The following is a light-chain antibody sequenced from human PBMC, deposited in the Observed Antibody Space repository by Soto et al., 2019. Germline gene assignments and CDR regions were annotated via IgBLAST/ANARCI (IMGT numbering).Light chain of an antibody. Sequence: IVLTQSPGTLSLSPGERATLSCRASQSVSNNYLAWYQQKPGQAPRLLIYGASTRASDTPARFSGSGSVTEFALTISSLQSEDFAVYYCQQYNNWPITFGQGTRLEIK. J-gene: IGKJ5*01. CDR2: GAS. CDR3: QQYNNWPIT. CDR1: QSVSNN. V-gene: IGKV3D-15*01.